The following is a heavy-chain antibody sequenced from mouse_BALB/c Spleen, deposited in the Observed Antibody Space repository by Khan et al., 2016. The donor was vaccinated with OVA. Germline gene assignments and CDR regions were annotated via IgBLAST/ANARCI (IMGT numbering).Heavy chain of an antibody. V-gene: IGHV5-6*01. J-gene: IGHJ3*01. CDR2: ISSGGSYT. CDR3: ARVAYYYDSEGFAY. CDR1: GFTFSTYG. Sequence: EVQLVESGGDLVKPEGSLKLSCAASGFTFSTYGMSWVRQTPDKRLEWVATISSGGSYTYYPDSVQGRFTISRDTAKNTLYLQMSSLKSEDTAMFYCARVAYYYDSEGFAYWGQGTLVTVSA. D-gene: IGHD1-1*01.